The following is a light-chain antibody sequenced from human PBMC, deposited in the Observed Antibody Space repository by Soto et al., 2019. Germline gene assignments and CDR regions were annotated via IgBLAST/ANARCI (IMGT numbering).Light chain of an antibody. J-gene: IGKJ1*01. CDR2: GSS. Sequence: IMVTQSPAALSLSPGDTATLTCRSTSTVHWHLAWYQVRPGQPPRLLISGSSVRADGVPERFSGGGAGTQFTLSIDGVQLEDVGIYYCQQYFQWHFTFGQATKVEI. CDR3: QQYFQWHFT. CDR1: STVHWH. V-gene: IGKV3-15*01.